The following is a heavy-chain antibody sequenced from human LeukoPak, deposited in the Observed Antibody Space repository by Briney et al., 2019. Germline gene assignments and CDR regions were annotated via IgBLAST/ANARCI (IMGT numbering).Heavy chain of an antibody. V-gene: IGHV3-9*01. J-gene: IGHJ3*02. CDR2: ISWNSGSI. CDR3: AKDIGGGIATGAFDI. D-gene: IGHD6-25*01. CDR1: GFTFDDYA. Sequence: GGSLRLSCAASGFTFDDYAMHWVRQALGKGLEWVSGISWNSGSIGYADSVKGRFTISRDNAKNSLYLQMNSLRAEDTALYYCAKDIGGGIATGAFDIWGQGTMVTVSS.